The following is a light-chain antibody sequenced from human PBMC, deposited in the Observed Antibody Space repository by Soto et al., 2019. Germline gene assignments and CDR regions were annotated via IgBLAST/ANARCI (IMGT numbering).Light chain of an antibody. CDR2: DAS. CDR1: QSVSSY. CDR3: QQYGSSPWT. Sequence: EVVLSQSPSTLSLSTGERATLSCRASQSVSSYLAWYQQKPGQAPRLLIYDASNRATGIPARFSGSGSGTDFTLTISRLEPEDFAVYYCQQYGSSPWTFGQGTKVAIK. V-gene: IGKV3-20*01. J-gene: IGKJ1*01.